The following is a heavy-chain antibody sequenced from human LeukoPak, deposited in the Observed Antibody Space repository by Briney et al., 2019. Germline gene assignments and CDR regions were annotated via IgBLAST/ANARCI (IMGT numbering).Heavy chain of an antibody. CDR1: GGSISPYY. CDR3: ARDSPFGST. D-gene: IGHD3-3*01. J-gene: IGHJ5*02. V-gene: IGHV4-4*07. CDR2: ICTSGSS. Sequence: SSETLSLTCTVSGGSISPYYWSFIRQPAGKGLEWIGRICTSGSSKYNPSLGSRVTISVDTSKNQFSLQLSSVTAADTAVYYRARDSPFGSTWGQGTLVTVSS.